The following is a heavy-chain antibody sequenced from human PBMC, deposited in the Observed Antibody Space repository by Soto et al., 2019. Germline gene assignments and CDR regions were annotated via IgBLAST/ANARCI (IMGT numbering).Heavy chain of an antibody. J-gene: IGHJ3*02. Sequence: GGSLRLSCAASGFTFSSYWMSWVRQAPGKGLEWVANIKQDGSEKYYVDSVKGRFTISRDNAKNSLYLQMNSLRAEDTAVYYCARAHSSSSGAFDIWGQGTMVTVSS. CDR2: IKQDGSEK. D-gene: IGHD6-6*01. CDR1: GFTFSSYW. CDR3: ARAHSSSSGAFDI. V-gene: IGHV3-7*01.